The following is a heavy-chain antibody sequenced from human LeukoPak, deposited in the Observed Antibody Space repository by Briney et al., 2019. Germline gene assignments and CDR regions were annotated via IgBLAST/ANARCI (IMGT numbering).Heavy chain of an antibody. CDR2: ISGSGGST. CDR1: GFTFSSSA. J-gene: IGHJ3*02. D-gene: IGHD4-11*01. V-gene: IGHV3-23*01. CDR3: ARDRRNFDAFDI. Sequence: GGSLRLSCAASGFTFSSSAMSWVRQAPGKGLEWVSSISGSGGSTYYADSVKGRFTISRDNSKNTLYLQMNSLRAEDTAVYYCARDRRNFDAFDIWGQGTMVTVSS.